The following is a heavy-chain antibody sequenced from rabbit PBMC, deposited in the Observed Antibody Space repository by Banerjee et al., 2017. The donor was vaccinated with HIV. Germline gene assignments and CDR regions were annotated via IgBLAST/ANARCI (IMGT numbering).Heavy chain of an antibody. CDR2: IDPVFGTT. CDR3: AREKSGNQGYDL. Sequence: QEQLVESGGGLVQPGGSLKLSCKASGFDLSNYGVSWVRQAPGKGLEWIGYIDPVFGTTHYASWAKGRFTISKTSSTTVTLQMTSLTVADTATYFCAREKSGNQGYDLWGPGTLVTVS. J-gene: IGHJ4*01. D-gene: IGHD6-1*01. V-gene: IGHV1S39*01. CDR1: GFDLSNYG.